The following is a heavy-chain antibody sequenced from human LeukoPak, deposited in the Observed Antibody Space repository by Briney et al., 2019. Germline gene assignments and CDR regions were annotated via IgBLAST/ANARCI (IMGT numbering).Heavy chain of an antibody. CDR2: INPSGGST. D-gene: IGHD3-22*01. V-gene: IGHV1-46*01. J-gene: IGHJ4*02. Sequence: ASVKVSCKASGYTFTSYHMHWVRQAPGQGLEWMGIINPSGGSTSYAQKFQGRVTMTRDTSTSTVYMELSSLRSEDTAVYYCARDRVTMMPLDYWGQGTLVTVSS. CDR3: ARDRVTMMPLDY. CDR1: GYTFTSYH.